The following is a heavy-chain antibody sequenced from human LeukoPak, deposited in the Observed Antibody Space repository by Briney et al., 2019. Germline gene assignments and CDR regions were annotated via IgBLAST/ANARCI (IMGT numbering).Heavy chain of an antibody. CDR2: ISGSGGRT. Sequence: GGSLRLSCAASGFTFSTYGMSWVRQAPGKGLEWVSSISGSGGRTYFADSVRGRFTISRDNSKNTLYLQMNSLRAEDTAVYYCARGGVNTMVRGVIRYYYMDVWGKGTTVTISS. V-gene: IGHV3-23*01. J-gene: IGHJ6*03. D-gene: IGHD3-10*01. CDR3: ARGGVNTMVRGVIRYYYMDV. CDR1: GFTFSTYG.